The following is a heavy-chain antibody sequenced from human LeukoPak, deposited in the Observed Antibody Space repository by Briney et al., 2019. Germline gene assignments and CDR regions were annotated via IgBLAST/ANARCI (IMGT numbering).Heavy chain of an antibody. V-gene: IGHV5-10-1*01. Sequence: GEPLSISCKGSGYTFTTYWITWVRQMPGKGLEWMGRIDPSDSYTKYSPSFQGHVTISVDKPVSTAYLQWSSLKSSDTAIYYCATERTSGRNWFDPWGQGTLVTVSS. D-gene: IGHD3-10*01. CDR1: GYTFTTYW. J-gene: IGHJ5*02. CDR3: ATERTSGRNWFDP. CDR2: IDPSDSYT.